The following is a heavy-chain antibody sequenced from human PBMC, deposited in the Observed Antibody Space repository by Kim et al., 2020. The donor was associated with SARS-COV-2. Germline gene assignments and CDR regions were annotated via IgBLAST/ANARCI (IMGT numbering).Heavy chain of an antibody. V-gene: IGHV3-7*01. CDR1: GFTFSSYW. CDR3: ASWGGSVVPAAMLYYYYGMDV. Sequence: GGSLRLSCAASGFTFSSYWMSWVRQAPGKGLEWVANIKQDGSEKYYVDSVKGRFTISRDNAKNSLYLQMNSLRAEDTAVYYCASWGGSVVPAAMLYYYYGMDVWGQGTTVTVSS. CDR2: IKQDGSEK. D-gene: IGHD2-2*01. J-gene: IGHJ6*02.